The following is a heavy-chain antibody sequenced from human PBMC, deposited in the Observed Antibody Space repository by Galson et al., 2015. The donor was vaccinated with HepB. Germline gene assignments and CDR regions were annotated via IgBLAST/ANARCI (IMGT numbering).Heavy chain of an antibody. J-gene: IGHJ4*02. D-gene: IGHD3-22*01. V-gene: IGHV3-30*02. CDR3: VRDRPTEYYYDSYGYAYYFDY. CDR2: IWYDGRNK. Sequence: APGKGLEWVAFIWYDGRNKYYADSVKGRFTISRDNSKNTLYLQMNSLRAEDTAVYYCVRDRPTEYYYDSYGYAYYFDYWGQGTLVTVSS.